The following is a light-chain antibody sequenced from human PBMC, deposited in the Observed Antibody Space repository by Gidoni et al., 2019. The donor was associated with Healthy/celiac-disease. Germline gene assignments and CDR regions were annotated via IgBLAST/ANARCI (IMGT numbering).Light chain of an antibody. V-gene: IGKV3-11*01. CDR3: QQRSNWPPT. CDR1: QSISIY. CDR2: DAS. Sequence: ILFTLSPATLSLSPGERATLSCRASQSISIYLAWYQQKPGQAPRLLIYDASNRATGIPARFSGSGSGTDFTLTISSLEPEDFAVYYCQQRSNWPPTFGPGTKVDIK. J-gene: IGKJ3*01.